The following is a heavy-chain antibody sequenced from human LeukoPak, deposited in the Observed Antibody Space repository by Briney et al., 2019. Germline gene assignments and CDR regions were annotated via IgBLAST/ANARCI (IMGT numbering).Heavy chain of an antibody. V-gene: IGHV3-23*01. D-gene: IGHD3-3*01. CDR1: GFTFTSYA. J-gene: IGHJ4*02. CDR2: ISGSDGST. CDR3: AKDQTLRFLGGVFGEGDGLDD. Sequence: GGSLRLSCAASGFTFTSYAMSWVRQAPGQGLEWVSGISGSDGSTYYAHTVKGRFTITRDNSTNTLYLQMNSLRAEDTAVYYCAKDQTLRFLGGVFGEGDGLDDWGQGTLVSASS.